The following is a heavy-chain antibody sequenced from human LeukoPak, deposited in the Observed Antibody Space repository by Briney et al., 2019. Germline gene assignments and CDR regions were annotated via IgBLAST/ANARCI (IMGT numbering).Heavy chain of an antibody. CDR3: ARGVNDFWSGSDFDY. Sequence: PGGSLRLSCAASGFTFSSYWMRWVRQAPGKGLVWVSRINSDGSSTIYADSVKGRFTISRDNAKNTLYLQMNCLRAEDTAVYCCARGVNDFWSGSDFDYWGQGTLVTVSS. J-gene: IGHJ4*02. V-gene: IGHV3-74*01. CDR1: GFTFSSYW. CDR2: INSDGSST. D-gene: IGHD3-3*01.